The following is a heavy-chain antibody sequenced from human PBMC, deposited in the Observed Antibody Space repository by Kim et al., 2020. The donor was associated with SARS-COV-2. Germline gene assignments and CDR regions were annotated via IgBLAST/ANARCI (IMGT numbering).Heavy chain of an antibody. V-gene: IGHV3-48*02. CDR1: GFTFSIYS. Sequence: GGSLRLSCAASGFTFSIYSIDWVRQAPGKGLEWIIYISSTSRNIYYAGSVKGRFTVSRDNADNSVYLQMDSLTDEDTAIYYCARVGASGYTVDYWGQGTPVTVSS. CDR3: ARVGASGYTVDY. J-gene: IGHJ4*02. D-gene: IGHD2-2*02. CDR2: ISSTSRNI.